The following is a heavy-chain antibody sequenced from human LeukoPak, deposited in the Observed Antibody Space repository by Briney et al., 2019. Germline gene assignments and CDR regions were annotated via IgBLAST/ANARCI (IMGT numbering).Heavy chain of an antibody. J-gene: IGHJ5*02. Sequence: SETLSLTCTVSGGSISSSSYYWGWIRQPPGKGLEWIGSIYYSGSTYYNPSLKSRVTISVDTSKNQFSLKLSSVTAADTAVYYCARGQTTGGIRGVIITANWFDPWGQGTLVTVSS. V-gene: IGHV4-39*07. CDR1: GGSISSSSYY. CDR3: ARGQTTGGIRGVIITANWFDP. D-gene: IGHD3-10*01. CDR2: IYYSGST.